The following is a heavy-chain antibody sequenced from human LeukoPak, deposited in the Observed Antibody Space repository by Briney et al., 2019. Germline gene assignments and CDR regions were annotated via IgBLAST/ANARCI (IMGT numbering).Heavy chain of an antibody. CDR2: ISGSGGST. J-gene: IGHJ4*02. CDR3: AREKLAARAFDY. V-gene: IGHV3-23*01. D-gene: IGHD6-6*01. CDR1: GFTFSSYA. Sequence: GGSLRLSCAASGFTFSSYAMSWVRQAPGKGLEWVSAISGSGGSTYYADSEKGRFTISRDNSKNTLYLQMNSLRAEDTAVYYCAREKLAARAFDYWGQGTLVTVAS.